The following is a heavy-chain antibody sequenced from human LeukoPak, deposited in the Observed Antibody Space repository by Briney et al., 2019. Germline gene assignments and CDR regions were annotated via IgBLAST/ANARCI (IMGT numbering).Heavy chain of an antibody. CDR3: ARSVTARTDGMGV. J-gene: IGHJ6*02. CDR1: GFTVSSSF. Sequence: PGGSLRLSCAASGFTVSSSFMSCVRQVPGKGLEWVSVVYRGGGADYADSVKGRFAISTDNSKNTLYLQMNSLRAEDTAVYYCARSVTARTDGMGVWGQGTTVIVSS. D-gene: IGHD6-6*01. CDR2: VYRGGGA. V-gene: IGHV3-53*01.